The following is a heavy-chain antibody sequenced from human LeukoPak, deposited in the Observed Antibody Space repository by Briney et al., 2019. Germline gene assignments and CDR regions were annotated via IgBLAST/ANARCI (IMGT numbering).Heavy chain of an antibody. V-gene: IGHV3-21*01. CDR2: ISSGSGSI. CDR1: GFTFSSYG. D-gene: IGHD4-23*01. CDR3: ATLTTVVLDAFDI. Sequence: KAGGSLRLSCAASGFTFSSYGMHWVRQAPGKGLEWVSSISSGSGSIYYADSVKGRFTISRDNAKNSLYLQMNSLRAEDTAVYYCATLTTVVLDAFDIWGQGTMVTVSS. J-gene: IGHJ3*02.